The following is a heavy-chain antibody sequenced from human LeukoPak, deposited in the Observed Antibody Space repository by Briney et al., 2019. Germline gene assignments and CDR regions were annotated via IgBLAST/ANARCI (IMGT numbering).Heavy chain of an antibody. Sequence: GRSLRLSCAASEFTFSTYGMHWVRQAPGKGLEWVAVISFDGSYKFYADSVKGRFTISRDNSKSTLYLQMNSLRAEDTAVYYCAKDRYSGLNTIDYWGQGTLVTVSS. CDR2: ISFDGSYK. V-gene: IGHV3-30*18. J-gene: IGHJ4*02. D-gene: IGHD6-13*01. CDR1: EFTFSTYG. CDR3: AKDRYSGLNTIDY.